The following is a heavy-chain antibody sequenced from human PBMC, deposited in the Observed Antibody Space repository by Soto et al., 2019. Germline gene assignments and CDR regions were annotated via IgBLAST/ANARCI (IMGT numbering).Heavy chain of an antibody. J-gene: IGHJ4*02. Sequence: EVQLVESGGGLIQPGGSLRLSCAASGFTVSSNYMSWVRQAPGKGLEWVSVIYSGGSTYYADSVKGRFTISRDNSKNTLYLQRSSLRAEDTAVYYCAREYSSGWLYYWGQGTLVTVSS. V-gene: IGHV3-53*01. CDR1: GFTVSSNY. D-gene: IGHD6-19*01. CDR3: AREYSSGWLYY. CDR2: IYSGGST.